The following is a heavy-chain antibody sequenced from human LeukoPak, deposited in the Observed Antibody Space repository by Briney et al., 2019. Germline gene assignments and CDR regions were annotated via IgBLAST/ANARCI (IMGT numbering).Heavy chain of an antibody. J-gene: IGHJ5*02. CDR3: EHTTTATATVEEYPDT. CDR1: GFDFKIYT. CDR2: IDRNSDYI. Sequence: GGSLRLSCAASGFDFKIYTMNWIRQAPGKGLEWVAYIDRNSDYIYYADSVQGRFTISRDNAKNSLYLQMNSLRVDDTGLYYFEHTTTATATVEEYPDTGDQGTLVTVSS. D-gene: IGHD2-2*01. V-gene: IGHV3-21*04.